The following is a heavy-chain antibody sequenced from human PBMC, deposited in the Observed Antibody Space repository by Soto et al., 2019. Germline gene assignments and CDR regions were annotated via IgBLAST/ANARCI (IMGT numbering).Heavy chain of an antibody. CDR3: AKGHCTNGVCSDDFDY. Sequence: GGSLRLSCAASGFTFSSYAMSWVRQAPGKGLEWVSAISGSGGSTYYADSVKGRFTISRDNSKNTLYLQMNSLRAEDTAVDYCAKGHCTNGVCSDDFDYWGQGTLVTVSS. CDR1: GFTFSSYA. J-gene: IGHJ4*02. D-gene: IGHD2-8*01. V-gene: IGHV3-23*01. CDR2: ISGSGGST.